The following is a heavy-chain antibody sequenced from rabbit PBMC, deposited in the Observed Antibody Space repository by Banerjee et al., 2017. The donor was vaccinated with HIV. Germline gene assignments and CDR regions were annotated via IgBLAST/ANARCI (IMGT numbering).Heavy chain of an antibody. CDR3: ARGYGGVGSAFNL. Sequence: QEQLEESGGDLVKPEGSLTLTCTASGFSFSSNYWICWVRQAPGKGLEWIACIYAGSSGSTYYASWAKGRFTISKTSSTTVTLQMTSLTAADTATYFCARGYGGVGSAFNLWGPGTLVTVS. V-gene: IGHV1S45*01. J-gene: IGHJ4*01. CDR1: GFSFSSNYW. D-gene: IGHD2-1*01. CDR2: IYAGSSGST.